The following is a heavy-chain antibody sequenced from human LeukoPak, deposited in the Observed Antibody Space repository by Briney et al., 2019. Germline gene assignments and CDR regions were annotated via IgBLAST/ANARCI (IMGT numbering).Heavy chain of an antibody. J-gene: IGHJ4*02. V-gene: IGHV1-69*06. Sequence: SVKVSCKASGGTFSSYAISWVRQAPGQGLEWMGGIIPIFGTANYAQKFQGRVTITVDKSTSTAYMELSSLRSEDTAVYYCAREGWYYGSGSYYNPHYFDYWGQGTLVTVSS. D-gene: IGHD3-10*01. CDR3: AREGWYYGSGSYYNPHYFDY. CDR1: GGTFSSYA. CDR2: IIPIFGTA.